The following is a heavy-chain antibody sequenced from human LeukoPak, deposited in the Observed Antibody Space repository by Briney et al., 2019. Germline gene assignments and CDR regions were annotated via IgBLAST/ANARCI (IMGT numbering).Heavy chain of an antibody. D-gene: IGHD2-15*01. CDR2: VRNRANGFST. Sequence: PGGSLRLSCAASGFSLSDHYMDWVRQAPGKGLEWVGRVRNRANGFSTEYAASVKGRFTVSGDASKNSLYLQMNSLKTEDTAVYYCARSGYCGAGTCCSDYFDCWGQGILVTVSS. CDR1: GFSLSDHY. V-gene: IGHV3-72*01. J-gene: IGHJ4*02. CDR3: ARSGYCGAGTCCSDYFDC.